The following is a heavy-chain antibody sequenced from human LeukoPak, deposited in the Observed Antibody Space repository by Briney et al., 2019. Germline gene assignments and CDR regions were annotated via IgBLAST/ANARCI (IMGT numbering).Heavy chain of an antibody. J-gene: IGHJ6*02. Sequence: PGASVKVSCKASGYTFTSYDINWVRQATGQGLEWMGWMNPNSGNTGYAQKFQGRVTMTRNTSISTAYMELSSLRSEDTAVYYCARDRLDVSSGWYEGMDVWGQGTTVTVSS. CDR3: ARDRLDVSSGWYEGMDV. D-gene: IGHD6-19*01. CDR1: GYTFTSYD. CDR2: MNPNSGNT. V-gene: IGHV1-8*01.